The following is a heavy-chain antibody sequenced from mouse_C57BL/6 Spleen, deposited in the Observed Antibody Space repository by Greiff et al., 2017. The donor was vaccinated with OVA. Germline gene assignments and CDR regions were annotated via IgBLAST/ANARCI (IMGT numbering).Heavy chain of an antibody. CDR2: IYPGDGDT. CDR1: GYAFSSSW. V-gene: IGHV1-82*01. J-gene: IGHJ3*01. Sequence: VNLVDSGPELVKPGASVKISCKASGYAFSSSWMNWVKQRPGKGLEWIGRIYPGDGDTNYNGKFKGKATLTADKSSSTAYMQLSSLTSEDSAVYFCASPYPWFAYWGQGTLVTVSA. CDR3: ASPYPWFAY.